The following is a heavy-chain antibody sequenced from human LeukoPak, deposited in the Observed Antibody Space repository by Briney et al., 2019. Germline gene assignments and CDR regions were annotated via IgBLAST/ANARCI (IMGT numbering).Heavy chain of an antibody. V-gene: IGHV3-23*01. Sequence: GGSLRLSCAASGFTFSSYAMSWVRQAPGKGLEWVSAISGSGGSTYYADSVKGRFTISRDSSKNTLYLQMNSLRAEDTAVYYCAKRRGIAAAGSSYFDYWGQGTLVTVSS. CDR2: ISGSGGST. CDR3: AKRRGIAAAGSSYFDY. CDR1: GFTFSSYA. J-gene: IGHJ4*02. D-gene: IGHD6-13*01.